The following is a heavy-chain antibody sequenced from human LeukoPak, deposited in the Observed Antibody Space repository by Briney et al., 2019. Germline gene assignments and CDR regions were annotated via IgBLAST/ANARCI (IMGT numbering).Heavy chain of an antibody. J-gene: IGHJ6*03. D-gene: IGHD2-15*01. CDR3: ASNRGGCSGGSCYSGILYYYMDV. CDR2: IKQDGSEK. CDR1: GFTFSSYW. V-gene: IGHV3-7*01. Sequence: GGSLRLSCAASGFTFSSYWMSWVRQAPGKGLEWVANIKQDGSEKYYVDSVKGRFTTSRDNAKNSLYLQMNSLRAEDTAVYYCASNRGGCSGGSCYSGILYYYMDVWGKGTTVTVSS.